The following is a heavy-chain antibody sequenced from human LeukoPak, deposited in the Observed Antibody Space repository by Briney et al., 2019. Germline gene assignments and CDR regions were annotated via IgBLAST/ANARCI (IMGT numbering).Heavy chain of an antibody. CDR1: GGSISSYY. CDR2: IYYSGST. CDR3: ARASGEVYGMDV. V-gene: IGHV4-59*01. D-gene: IGHD3-10*01. J-gene: IGHJ6*02. Sequence: PSETLSLTCTVSGGSISSYYWSWIRQPPGKGLEWIGYIYYSGSTNYNPSLKSRVTISEDTSKNQFSLKLSSVTAADTAVYYCARASGEVYGMDVWGQGTTVTVSS.